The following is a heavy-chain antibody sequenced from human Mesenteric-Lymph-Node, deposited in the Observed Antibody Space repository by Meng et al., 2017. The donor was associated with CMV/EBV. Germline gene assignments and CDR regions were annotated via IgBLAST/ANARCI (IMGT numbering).Heavy chain of an antibody. V-gene: IGHV3-73*01. CDR1: GFTFSDSA. CDR3: TRLTREGEWERFFEY. D-gene: IGHD1-26*01. J-gene: IGHJ4*02. Sequence: GFTFSDSAIHWVRQASGTGLEWVGRIRSKANGYATAYGESVKGRFTISRDDSKNTAYLQMNSLKTEDTAVYYCTRLTREGEWERFFEYWGQGTLVTSPQ. CDR2: IRSKANGYAT.